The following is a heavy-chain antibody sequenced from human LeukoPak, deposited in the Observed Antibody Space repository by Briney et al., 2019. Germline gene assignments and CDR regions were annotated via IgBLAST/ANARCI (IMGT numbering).Heavy chain of an antibody. CDR2: LYYSGST. D-gene: IGHD6-13*01. V-gene: IGHV4-59*01. CDR3: ARALAGSSWSFFQH. Sequence: SETLSLTCTVSGGSISSYYWSWIRQPPGKGLEWIGYLYYSGSTNYNPSFKSRVSISVDTSKNHFSLKLSSVTAADTAVYYCARALAGSSWSFFQHWGQGTLVTVSS. J-gene: IGHJ1*01. CDR1: GGSISSYY.